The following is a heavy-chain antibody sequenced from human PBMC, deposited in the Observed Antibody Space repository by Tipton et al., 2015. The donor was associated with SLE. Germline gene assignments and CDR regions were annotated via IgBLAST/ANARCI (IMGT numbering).Heavy chain of an antibody. CDR1: GFTFSSYA. J-gene: IGHJ3*02. CDR3: ARGLYDFWSSPRRAFDI. CDR2: INHSGST. V-gene: IGHV4-34*01. D-gene: IGHD3-3*01. Sequence: LRLSCAASGFTFSSYAMSWIRQPPGKGLEWIGEINHSGSTNYNPSLKSRVTISVDTSKNQFSLKLSSVAAADTAVYYCARGLYDFWSSPRRAFDIWGQGTMVTVSS.